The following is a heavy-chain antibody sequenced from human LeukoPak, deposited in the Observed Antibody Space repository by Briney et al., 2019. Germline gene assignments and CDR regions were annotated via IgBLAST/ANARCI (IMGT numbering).Heavy chain of an antibody. J-gene: IGHJ6*03. CDR1: GFTVSSNY. CDR2: IYSGGST. CDR3: ARGSRLYYYGSGSSYYYYMDV. V-gene: IGHV3-66*01. D-gene: IGHD3-10*01. Sequence: PGGSLRLSCAASGFTVSSNYMSWVRQAPGKGLEWVSVIYSGGSTYYADSVKGRFTISRDNSKNTLYLQMNSLRAEDTAVYYCARGSRLYYYGSGSSYYYYMDVWGKGTTVTISS.